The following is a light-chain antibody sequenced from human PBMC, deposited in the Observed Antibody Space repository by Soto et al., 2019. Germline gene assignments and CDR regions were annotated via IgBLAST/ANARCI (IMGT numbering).Light chain of an antibody. Sequence: DIQMTQSPSTLSASVGDRVTITCRASQSISSWVAWYQQKPGKAPKLLIYDASSLESGVPSRFSGSGSGTEFTLPISSLQPDDFATYYCQQYNSYSLTFGGGTKVEIK. J-gene: IGKJ4*01. CDR1: QSISSW. V-gene: IGKV1-5*01. CDR3: QQYNSYSLT. CDR2: DAS.